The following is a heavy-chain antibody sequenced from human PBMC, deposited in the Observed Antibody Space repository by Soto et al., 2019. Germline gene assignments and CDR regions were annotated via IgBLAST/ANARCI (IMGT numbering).Heavy chain of an antibody. CDR2: ISGSGGTT. D-gene: IGHD3-10*01. V-gene: IGHV3-23*01. J-gene: IGHJ4*02. CDR3: APHLWFGELYY. Sequence: EVQLLESGGGLVQPGGSLRLSCAASGFTFSSYAMSWVRQAPGKGLEWVSAISGSGGTTYYADPMKGRFTIARDNSKNTLFLQMYGLRAEDTAVYYCAPHLWFGELYYWGQGTLVTVSS. CDR1: GFTFSSYA.